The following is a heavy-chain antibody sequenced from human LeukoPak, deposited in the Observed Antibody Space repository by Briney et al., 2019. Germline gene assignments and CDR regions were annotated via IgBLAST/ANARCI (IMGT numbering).Heavy chain of an antibody. J-gene: IGHJ3*02. Sequence: PGGSLRLSCVPSLFTLSTYVMHWVRQAPGRGLEWVAFIRYDGGDKYYTDSVKGRFTISRDNYNNTLYLQMKSLRVEDAAVYNCAKDLYSSAVGFIGAFDMWGQGTMVTVSS. D-gene: IGHD6-25*01. V-gene: IGHV3-30*02. CDR1: LFTLSTYV. CDR2: IRYDGGDK. CDR3: AKDLYSSAVGFIGAFDM.